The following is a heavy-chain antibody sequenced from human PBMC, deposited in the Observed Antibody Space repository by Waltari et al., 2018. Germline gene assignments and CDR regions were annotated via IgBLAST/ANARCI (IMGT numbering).Heavy chain of an antibody. CDR1: GYSISSGYY. J-gene: IGHJ6*03. CDR3: ARAVRCSGGSCESHYMDV. Sequence: QVQLQESGPGLVKPSETLSLTCAVSGYSISSGYYWVWLRQPPGKRLEWIGSLHHSGSTDYNPSLRSRVTISVDTSKNQFSLKLSSVTAADTAVHYCARAVRCSGGSCESHYMDVWGKGTTVTVSS. V-gene: IGHV4-38-2*01. D-gene: IGHD2-15*01. CDR2: LHHSGST.